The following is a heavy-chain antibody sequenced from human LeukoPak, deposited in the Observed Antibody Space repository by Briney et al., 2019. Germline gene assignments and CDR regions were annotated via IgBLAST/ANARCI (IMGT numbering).Heavy chain of an antibody. CDR3: ATLSQITMVRGVISGGDY. CDR1: GYTFTSYD. V-gene: IGHV1-8*02. CDR2: MNPNSGNT. Sequence: WASVKVSCKASGYTFTSYDINWVRQATGQGLEWMGWMNPNSGNTGYAQKFQGRVTMTEDTSTDTAYMGLSSLRSEDTAVYYCATLSQITMVRGVISGGDYWGQGTLVTVSS. D-gene: IGHD3-10*01. J-gene: IGHJ4*02.